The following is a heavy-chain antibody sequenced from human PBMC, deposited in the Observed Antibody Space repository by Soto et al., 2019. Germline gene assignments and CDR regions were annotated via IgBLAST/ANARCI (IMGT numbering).Heavy chain of an antibody. CDR1: GGSISSGGYY. J-gene: IGHJ3*02. CDR3: ARLQFPDVTGAFDI. Sequence: QVQLQESGPGLVKPSQTLSLTCTVSGGSISSGGYYWSWIRQHPGKGLEWIGYNYYSGSTYYNPSLESRVTISVDTSKNQFSLKLSSVTAADTAVYYCARLQFPDVTGAFDIWGQGTMVTVSS. CDR2: NYYSGST. D-gene: IGHD2-21*01. V-gene: IGHV4-31*03.